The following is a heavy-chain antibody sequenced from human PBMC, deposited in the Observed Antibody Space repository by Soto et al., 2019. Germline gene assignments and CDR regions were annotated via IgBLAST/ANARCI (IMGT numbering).Heavy chain of an antibody. J-gene: IGHJ6*02. D-gene: IGHD4-4*01. V-gene: IGHV3-30*18. Sequence: PGGSLRLSCAASGFTFSSYGMHWVRQAPGKGLESVAVISYDGSNKYYADSVKGRFTISRDNSKNTLYLQMNSLRAEDTAVYYCAKDQDYYSNSRFGYYVMDVCGQGTTVTVSS. CDR3: AKDQDYYSNSRFGYYVMDV. CDR1: GFTFSSYG. CDR2: ISYDGSNK.